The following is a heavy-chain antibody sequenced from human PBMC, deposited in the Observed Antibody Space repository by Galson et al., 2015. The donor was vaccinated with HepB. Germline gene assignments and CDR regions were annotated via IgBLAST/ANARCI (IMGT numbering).Heavy chain of an antibody. CDR2: IIPIFGIA. J-gene: IGHJ4*02. CDR3: ARSPGASNYFDY. CDR1: GGTFSTYT. D-gene: IGHD4-11*01. Sequence: SVKVSCKASGGTFSTYTISWVRQAPGQGLEWMGGIIPIFGIANYAQKFQGRVTITADESTSTAYMELSSLRSEDTAVYYCARSPGASNYFDYWGQGILVTVSS. V-gene: IGHV1-69*13.